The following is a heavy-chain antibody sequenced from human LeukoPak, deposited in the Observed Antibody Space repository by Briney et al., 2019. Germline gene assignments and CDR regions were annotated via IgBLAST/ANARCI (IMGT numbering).Heavy chain of an antibody. CDR3: ARDSPGSSRFYHYYGLDV. Sequence: GGSLRLSCADSGFTFSGYWMSWVRQAPGEGLEWVANIKEDGSEKYYVDSVKGRFTIYRDNAKNSLYLQMNRLRAEDTAVYYCARDSPGSSRFYHYYGLDVWGQGTTVTVSS. D-gene: IGHD6-6*01. CDR1: GFTFSGYW. J-gene: IGHJ6*02. V-gene: IGHV3-7*05. CDR2: IKEDGSEK.